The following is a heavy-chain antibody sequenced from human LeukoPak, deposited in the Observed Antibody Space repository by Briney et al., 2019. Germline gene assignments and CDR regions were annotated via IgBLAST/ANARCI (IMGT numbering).Heavy chain of an antibody. J-gene: IGHJ4*02. D-gene: IGHD1-26*01. CDR3: ARDVGATTGFDY. CDR1: GGSISSGGYF. Sequence: SETLSLTCTVSGGSISSGGYFWRWIRQPPGKGLEWIGYIYHSGSTYYNPSLKSRVTISVDRSKNQFSLKLSSVTAADTAVYYCARDVGATTGFDYWGQGTLVTVSS. V-gene: IGHV4-30-2*01. CDR2: IYHSGST.